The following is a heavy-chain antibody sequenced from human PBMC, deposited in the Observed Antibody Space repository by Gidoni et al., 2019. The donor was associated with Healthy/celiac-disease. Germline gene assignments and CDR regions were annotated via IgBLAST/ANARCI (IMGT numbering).Heavy chain of an antibody. CDR3: ARNGGDIVVVPAARGGNFDY. V-gene: IGHV4-34*01. J-gene: IGHJ4*02. CDR2: INHSGST. Sequence: QVQLQQWGAGLLKPSETLSLTCAVYGGSFSGYYWCWIRQPPGKGLEWIGEINHSGSTNYNPSLKSRVTISVDTSKNQFSLKLSSVTAADTAVYYCARNGGDIVVVPAARGGNFDYWGQGTLVTVSS. D-gene: IGHD2-2*01. CDR1: GGSFSGYY.